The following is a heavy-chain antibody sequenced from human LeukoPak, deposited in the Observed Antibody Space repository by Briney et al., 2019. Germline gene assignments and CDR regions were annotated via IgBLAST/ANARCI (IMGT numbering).Heavy chain of an antibody. CDR2: ISLYNGNT. Sequence: ASVKVSCKASGCTFTSYGINWVRQAPGQGLEWMGWISLYNGNTNYAQKLQGRVTMTTDTSTSTAYMELRSLGSGDTAVYYCARTLDYYDRSGLSSFDYWGQGTLVTVSS. CDR1: GCTFTSYG. CDR3: ARTLDYYDRSGLSSFDY. V-gene: IGHV1-18*01. D-gene: IGHD3-22*01. J-gene: IGHJ4*02.